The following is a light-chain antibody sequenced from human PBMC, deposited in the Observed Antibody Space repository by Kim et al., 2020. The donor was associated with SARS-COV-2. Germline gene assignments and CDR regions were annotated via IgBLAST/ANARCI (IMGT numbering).Light chain of an antibody. CDR2: DVN. V-gene: IGLV2-14*03. CDR1: SRDVGGYDY. Sequence: GRSITISCTGPSRDVGGYDYVSWYQQHPGKAPKLIIYDVNNRPSGVSNRFSGSKSANTASLTISGLQAEDEADYYCSSYTSSSTWVFGGGTQLTVL. J-gene: IGLJ3*02. CDR3: SSYTSSSTWV.